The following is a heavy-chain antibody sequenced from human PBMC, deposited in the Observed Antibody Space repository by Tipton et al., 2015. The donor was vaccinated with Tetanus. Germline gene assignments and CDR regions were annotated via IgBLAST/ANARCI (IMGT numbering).Heavy chain of an antibody. Sequence: SLRLSCEGSGFSFSTFWMTWVRQAPGKGLEWVANIKEDGSEMYYADSVKGRFTISRDNARNSLSLQMNTLRDDDTAVYYCARRGEARANWFDSWGQGTLVTVSS. CDR2: IKEDGSEM. J-gene: IGHJ5*01. CDR3: ARRGEARANWFDS. CDR1: GFSFSTFW. D-gene: IGHD2-21*01. V-gene: IGHV3-7*01.